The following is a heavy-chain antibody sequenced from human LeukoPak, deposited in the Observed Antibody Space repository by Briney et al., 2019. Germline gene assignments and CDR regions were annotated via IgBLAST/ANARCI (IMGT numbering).Heavy chain of an antibody. V-gene: IGHV1-18*01. CDR2: ISAYNGNT. Sequence: ASVKVSCKASGYTFTSYGISWVRQAPGQGLEWMGWISAYNGNTNYAQKLQGRVTMTTDTSTSTAYMELRSLRSDDTAVYYCAREGGDCSSTSCYKGEDYYYYYMDVWGKGTTVTVSS. CDR1: GYTFTSYG. J-gene: IGHJ6*03. CDR3: AREGGDCSSTSCYKGEDYYYYYMDV. D-gene: IGHD2-2*02.